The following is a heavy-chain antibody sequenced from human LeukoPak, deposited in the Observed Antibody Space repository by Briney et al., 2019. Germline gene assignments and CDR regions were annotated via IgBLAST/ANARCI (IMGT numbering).Heavy chain of an antibody. CDR3: ARDVGDFDY. CDR1: GGSISSSSYY. J-gene: IGHJ4*02. CDR2: SYYSGST. V-gene: IGHV4-39*07. D-gene: IGHD1-26*01. Sequence: PSETLSLTCTVSGGSISSSSYYWGWIRQPPGKGLEWIGSSYYSGSTYYNPSLKSRVTISVDTSKNQFSLKLSSVTAADTAVYYCARDVGDFDYWGQGTLVTVSS.